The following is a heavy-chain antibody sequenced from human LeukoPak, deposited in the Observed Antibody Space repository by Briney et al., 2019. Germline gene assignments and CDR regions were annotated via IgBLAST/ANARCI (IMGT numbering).Heavy chain of an antibody. CDR1: GYTFTGYY. CDR2: INSNSGGT. J-gene: IGHJ5*02. Sequence: GASVKVSCEASGYTFTGYYIHWVRQAPGQGLGWMGWINSNSGGTNYAQKFQGRVTMTRDTSITTAYMELSRLISDDTAVYYCARGLTDEHQLILHWFDPWGQGTLVTVSS. D-gene: IGHD2-2*01. V-gene: IGHV1-2*02. CDR3: ARGLTDEHQLILHWFDP.